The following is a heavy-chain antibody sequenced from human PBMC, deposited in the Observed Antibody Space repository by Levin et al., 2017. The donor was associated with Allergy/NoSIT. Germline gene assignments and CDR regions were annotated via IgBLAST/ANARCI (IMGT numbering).Heavy chain of an antibody. CDR1: GFTLTRYS. V-gene: IGHV3-48*02. D-gene: IGHD1-1*01. CDR2: IDGSSKTK. CDR3: ARDLPGNGPETNDC. J-gene: IGHJ4*02. Sequence: GGSLRLSCVASGFTLTRYSMNWVRQAPGKGLEWISYIDGSSKTKYYADSVRGRFTISRDNAKNSLFLQMNSLRDEDTALYYCARDLPGNGPETNDCWGQGTLVTVSS.